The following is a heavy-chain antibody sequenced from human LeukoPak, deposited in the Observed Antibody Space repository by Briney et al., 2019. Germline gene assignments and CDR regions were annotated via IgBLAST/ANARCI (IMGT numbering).Heavy chain of an antibody. J-gene: IGHJ4*02. CDR2: IYTAGNT. CDR1: GFTVSDYY. V-gene: IGHV3-53*01. D-gene: IGHD6-19*01. Sequence: GGPLGLSCAVSGFTVSDYYMTWVPHTPGKGLEWVSVIYTAGNTYYPDSVKGRFTISRDNSKNTVYLQMNSLRAEDPAIYYCTRVRVQGGSGWVPFDYWGQGTLVAVSS. CDR3: TRVRVQGGSGWVPFDY.